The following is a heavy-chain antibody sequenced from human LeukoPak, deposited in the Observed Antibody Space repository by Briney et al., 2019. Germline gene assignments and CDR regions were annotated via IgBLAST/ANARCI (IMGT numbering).Heavy chain of an antibody. V-gene: IGHV3-30-3*01. Sequence: GGSLRLSCAASGFTFSSYAMHWVRQAPGKGLEWVAVISYDGSNKYHADSVKGRFTISRDNSKNTLYLQMNSLRAEDTAVYYCARDVAKSNYGNWFDPWGQGTLVTVSS. D-gene: IGHD4-4*01. CDR3: ARDVAKSNYGNWFDP. J-gene: IGHJ5*02. CDR2: ISYDGSNK. CDR1: GFTFSSYA.